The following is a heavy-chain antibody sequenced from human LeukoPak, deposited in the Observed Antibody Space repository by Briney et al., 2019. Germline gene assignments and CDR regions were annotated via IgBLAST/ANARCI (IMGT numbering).Heavy chain of an antibody. CDR3: ASGIVYGSGSYHYFDY. V-gene: IGHV3-7*01. D-gene: IGHD3-10*01. Sequence: PGGSLRLSCAASGFTFSSYWMSWVRQAPGKGLEWVANIKQDGSEKYYVDSVKGRFTISRDNAKNSLYLQMNSLRAEDTAVYYCASGIVYGSGSYHYFDYWGQGTLVTVSS. J-gene: IGHJ4*02. CDR1: GFTFSSYW. CDR2: IKQDGSEK.